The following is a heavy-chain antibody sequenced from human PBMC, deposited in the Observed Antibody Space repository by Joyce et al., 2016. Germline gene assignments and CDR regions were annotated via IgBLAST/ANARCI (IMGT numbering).Heavy chain of an antibody. CDR2: IVTAGDP. J-gene: IGHJ3*02. CDR3: ARERGGGMSAFDI. Sequence: EVQLVEAGGALVQPGGSLRLSCAAPGFTFSAYEIHWVRQTTGKGLEWVSAIVTAGDPYYAGSVKGRFTISRENAKSSLFLQMNSLRAEDTAVYYCARERGGGMSAFDIWGQGRMVTVSS. V-gene: IGHV3-13*05. D-gene: IGHD3-16*01. CDR1: GFTFSAYE.